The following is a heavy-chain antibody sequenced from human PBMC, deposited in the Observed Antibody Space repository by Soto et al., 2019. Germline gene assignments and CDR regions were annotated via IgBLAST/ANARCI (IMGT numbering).Heavy chain of an antibody. CDR2: IIPIFGTA. J-gene: IGHJ6*02. Sequence: ASVEVSCKXSGGTFSSYAISWVRQAPGQGPGQGLEWMGGIIPIFGTANYAQKFQGRVTITADKSTSTAYMELSSLRSEDTAVYYCARAAQTYYYYYGMDVWGQGTTVTVSS. D-gene: IGHD2-15*01. V-gene: IGHV1-69*06. CDR3: ARAAQTYYYYYGMDV. CDR1: GGTFSSYA.